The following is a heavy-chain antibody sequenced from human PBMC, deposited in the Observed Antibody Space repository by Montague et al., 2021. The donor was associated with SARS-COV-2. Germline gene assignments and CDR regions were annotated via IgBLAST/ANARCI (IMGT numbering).Heavy chain of an antibody. Sequence: SEILSLTCTVSGRSISSSSYYWGWIRQPPGKGLEWIGSIYYSGSTYYNPSLKSRVTISVDTSKNQFSLKLSSVTAADTAVYYCARKGMKYSSIWSTGGNWFDPWGQGTLVTVSS. J-gene: IGHJ5*02. CDR2: IYYSGST. D-gene: IGHD6-13*01. CDR3: ARKGMKYSSIWSTGGNWFDP. V-gene: IGHV4-39*01. CDR1: GRSISSSSYY.